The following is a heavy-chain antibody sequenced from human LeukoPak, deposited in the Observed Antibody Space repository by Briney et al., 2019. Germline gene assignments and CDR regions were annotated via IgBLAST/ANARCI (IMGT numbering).Heavy chain of an antibody. J-gene: IGHJ4*02. CDR1: GGSISSYY. V-gene: IGHV4-4*07. CDR2: MYTGGST. CDR3: ARSGDSSFDY. Sequence: PSETLSLTCTVSGGSISSYYWSWIRQPAGKGLEWIGRMYTGGSTKYNPSLESRVTISEDTSKNQFSLKLSSVTAADTAVYYCARSGDSSFDYWGQGTLVTVSS. D-gene: IGHD2-21*01.